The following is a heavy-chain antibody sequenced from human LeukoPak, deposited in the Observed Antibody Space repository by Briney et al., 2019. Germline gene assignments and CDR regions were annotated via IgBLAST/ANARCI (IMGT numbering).Heavy chain of an antibody. CDR2: ISYDGSNK. CDR3: AKDRMVINGVYYFDY. CDR1: GFTFSSYD. D-gene: IGHD3-22*01. J-gene: IGHJ4*02. V-gene: IGHV3-30*18. Sequence: GGSLRLSCAASGFTFSSYDMHWVRQAPGKGLEWVAVISYDGSNKYYADSVKGRFTISRDNSKNTLYLQMNSLRAEDTAVYYCAKDRMVINGVYYFDYWGQGTLVTVSS.